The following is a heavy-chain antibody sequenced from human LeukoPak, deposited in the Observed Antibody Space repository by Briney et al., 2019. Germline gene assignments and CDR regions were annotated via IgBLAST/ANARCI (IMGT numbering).Heavy chain of an antibody. J-gene: IGHJ4*02. CDR3: ARGPYCSSTSCYFFFYFDY. Sequence: ASVKVSCKASGYTFTSYGISWVRQAPGQGLEWMGWISAYNGNTNYAQKLQGRVTMTTDTSTSTAYMELRSLRPDDTAVYYCARGPYCSSTSCYFFFYFDYWGQGTLVTVSS. CDR2: ISAYNGNT. V-gene: IGHV1-18*01. D-gene: IGHD2-2*01. CDR1: GYTFTSYG.